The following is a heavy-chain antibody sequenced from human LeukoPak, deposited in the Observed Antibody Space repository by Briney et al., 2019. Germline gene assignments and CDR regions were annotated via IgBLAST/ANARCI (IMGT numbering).Heavy chain of an antibody. CDR3: GRKISGSYYGLDY. V-gene: IGHV5-51*01. CDR1: GYTFANYW. Sequence: GEPLKISCKVSGYTFANYWIGWVRQMPGKGLEWMGIIYPADSETRYSPSFQGQVTISVDKSISTAYLQWSSVKASDTAMYYCGRKISGSYYGLDYWGQGTLVTVPS. J-gene: IGHJ4*02. D-gene: IGHD1-26*01. CDR2: IYPADSET.